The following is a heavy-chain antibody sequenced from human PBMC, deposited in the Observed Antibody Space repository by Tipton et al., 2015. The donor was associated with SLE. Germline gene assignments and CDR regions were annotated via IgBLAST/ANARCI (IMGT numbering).Heavy chain of an antibody. V-gene: IGHV4-59*11. D-gene: IGHD3-22*01. CDR1: GGSISSHS. CDR2: VYYSGGT. J-gene: IGHJ5*02. CDR3: ARDFYDSSGNWFDP. Sequence: TLSLTCTVSGGSISSHSWSWIRQPPGKGLEWIGYVYYSGGTNYSPSLRSRVSISLDTSKNQFSLKLTSVTAADTAVYYCARDFYDSSGNWFDPGGQGTLVTVSS.